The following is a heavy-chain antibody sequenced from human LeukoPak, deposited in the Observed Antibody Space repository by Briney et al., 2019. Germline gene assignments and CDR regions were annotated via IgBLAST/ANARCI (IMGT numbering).Heavy chain of an antibody. J-gene: IGHJ4*02. CDR2: VSGSADST. CDR1: GFTFSSYA. V-gene: IGHV3-23*01. Sequence: SGGSLRLSCVASGFTFSSYAMSWVRQAPGKGLEWVSTVSGSADSTYYADSVKGRFTISRDSSKSTLYLQMNSLRAEDTAVYYCAKSSRQYRGGVDYWDQGILVTVSS. D-gene: IGHD5-12*01. CDR3: AKSSRQYRGGVDY.